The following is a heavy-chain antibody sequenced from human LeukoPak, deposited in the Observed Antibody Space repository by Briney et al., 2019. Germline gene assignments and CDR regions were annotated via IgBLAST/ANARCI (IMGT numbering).Heavy chain of an antibody. CDR2: IIPIFGTA. CDR1: GGTFSSYA. Sequence: LVKVSCKASGGTFSSYAISWVRQAPGQGLEWMGGIIPIFGTANYAQKFQGRVTITTDESTSTAYMELSSLRSEDTAVYYCARSITPMDGAFDIWGQGTMVTVSS. CDR3: ARSITPMDGAFDI. V-gene: IGHV1-69*05. J-gene: IGHJ3*02. D-gene: IGHD3-10*01.